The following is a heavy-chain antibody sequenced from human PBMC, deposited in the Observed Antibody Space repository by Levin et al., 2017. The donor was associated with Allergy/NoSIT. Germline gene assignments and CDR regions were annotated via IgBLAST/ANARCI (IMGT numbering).Heavy chain of an antibody. V-gene: IGHV3-30-3*01. Sequence: VREAQGKGLEWVAVISYDGSNKYYADSVKGRFTISRDNSKNTLYLQMNSLRAEDTAVYYCARGNDCSSTSCYGGGAFDIWGQGTMVTVSS. J-gene: IGHJ3*02. CDR3: ARGNDCSSTSCYGGGAFDI. D-gene: IGHD2-2*01. CDR2: ISYDGSNK.